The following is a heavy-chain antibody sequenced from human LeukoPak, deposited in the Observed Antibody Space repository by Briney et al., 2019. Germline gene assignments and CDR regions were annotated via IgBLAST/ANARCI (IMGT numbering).Heavy chain of an antibody. D-gene: IGHD4-17*01. J-gene: IGHJ4*02. Sequence: GGSLRLSCAASGFTFNNYAMNWVRQAPGKGLEWVSSIRGGDETTYYADSAKGRFTISRDNSQNTLYLQMNSLRAEDTAVYYCARDYADYVGYFFFDYWGQGTLVTVSS. CDR2: IRGGDETT. CDR3: ARDYADYVGYFFFDY. V-gene: IGHV3-23*01. CDR1: GFTFNNYA.